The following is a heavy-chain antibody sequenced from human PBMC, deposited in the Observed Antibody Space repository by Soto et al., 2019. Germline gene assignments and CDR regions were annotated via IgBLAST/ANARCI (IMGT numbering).Heavy chain of an antibody. CDR2: IYHSGST. V-gene: IGHV4-30-2*01. CDR3: ARDLWFGETNPDPNYYYGMDA. D-gene: IGHD3-10*01. Sequence: SETLSPTCAVSGGSISSGGYSWSWIQQPPGKGLEWIGYIYHSGSTYYNPSLKSRVTISVDKSKNQFSLKRSSVTAADTAVYYCARDLWFGETNPDPNYYYGMDAGGQGTTVTVSS. CDR1: GGSISSGGYS. J-gene: IGHJ6*02.